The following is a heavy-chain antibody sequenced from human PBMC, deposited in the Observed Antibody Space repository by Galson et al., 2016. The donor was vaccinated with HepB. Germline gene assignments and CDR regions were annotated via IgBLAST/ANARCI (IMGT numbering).Heavy chain of an antibody. Sequence: SLRLSCAASGFTFSSYAMSWVRQVPGKGLEWVSAISGSGGRTYYADSVRGRFTISRDTSKNTVSLQLNSLRAEDTAVYYCAKDVVIEGAPSHFDYWGQGALVTVSS. D-gene: IGHD1-26*01. CDR2: ISGSGGRT. J-gene: IGHJ4*02. V-gene: IGHV3-23*01. CDR1: GFTFSSYA. CDR3: AKDVVIEGAPSHFDY.